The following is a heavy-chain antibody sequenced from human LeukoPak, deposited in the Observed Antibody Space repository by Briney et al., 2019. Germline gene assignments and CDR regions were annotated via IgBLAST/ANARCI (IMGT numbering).Heavy chain of an antibody. J-gene: IGHJ4*02. D-gene: IGHD3-10*01. V-gene: IGHV3-21*01. Sequence: GGSLRLSCAASGFAFSDYAMTWARQAPGKGLEWVSSISSSSSYIYYADSLKGRFTISRDNAKNSLYLQMNSLRAEDTALYYCARVPQSMVRGVVITDFYFDYWGQGTLVTVSS. CDR3: ARVPQSMVRGVVITDFYFDY. CDR2: ISSSSSYI. CDR1: GFAFSDYA.